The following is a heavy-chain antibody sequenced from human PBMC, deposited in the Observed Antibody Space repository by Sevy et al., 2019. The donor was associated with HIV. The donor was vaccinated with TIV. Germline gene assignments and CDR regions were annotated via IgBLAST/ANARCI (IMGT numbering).Heavy chain of an antibody. J-gene: IGHJ6*02. CDR3: ARATSGTAPHYSYYTMDV. CDR1: GYSFTSYW. CDR2: IYPGDSDV. V-gene: IGHV5-51*01. Sequence: GESLKISCKGSGYSFTSYWIGWVRQMPGKGLEWMGIIYPGDSDVRYNPSLQGQVTISVDKSISTAYLQGSSLKASDTAMYYCARATSGTAPHYSYYTMDVWGQGTTVTVSS. D-gene: IGHD1-1*01.